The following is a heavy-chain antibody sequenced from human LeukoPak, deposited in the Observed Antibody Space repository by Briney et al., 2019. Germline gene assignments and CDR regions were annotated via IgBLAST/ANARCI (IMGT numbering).Heavy chain of an antibody. J-gene: IGHJ3*02. CDR3: ARVTGGGDAFDI. Sequence: GGSLRLSCAASGFTFSSYAMHWVRQAPGKGLEWVSYISSSGSTIYYADSVKGRFTISRDNAKNSLYLQMNSLRAEDTAVYYCARVTGGGDAFDIWGQGTMVTVSS. CDR2: ISSSGSTI. V-gene: IGHV3-48*03. D-gene: IGHD3-10*01. CDR1: GFTFSSYA.